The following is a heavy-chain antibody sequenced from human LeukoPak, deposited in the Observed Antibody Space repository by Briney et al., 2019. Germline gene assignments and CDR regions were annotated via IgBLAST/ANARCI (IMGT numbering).Heavy chain of an antibody. V-gene: IGHV1-18*01. Sequence: ASVKVSRKASGYTFTSYGISWVRQAPGQGLEWMGWISAYNGNTNYAQKLQGRVTMTTDTSASTAYMELRSLRSDDTAVYYCARDARDYYDSSDWGQGTLVTVSS. CDR2: ISAYNGNT. D-gene: IGHD3-22*01. J-gene: IGHJ4*02. CDR3: ARDARDYYDSSD. CDR1: GYTFTSYG.